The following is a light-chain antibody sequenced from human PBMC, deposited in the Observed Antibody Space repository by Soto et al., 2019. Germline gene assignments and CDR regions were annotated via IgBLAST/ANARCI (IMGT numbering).Light chain of an antibody. V-gene: IGKV1-5*01. J-gene: IGKJ1*01. CDR1: QSISTW. Sequence: DIRMTQSPSTLSASVGDRVTITCRASQSISTWLAWYQQKPGKTPKLLIYEASSLESGVPSRFSGSGSGTEFTLTIGGLQPDAFENYYCQNYNFYFRTFGQGTKVEI. CDR3: QNYNFYFRT. CDR2: EAS.